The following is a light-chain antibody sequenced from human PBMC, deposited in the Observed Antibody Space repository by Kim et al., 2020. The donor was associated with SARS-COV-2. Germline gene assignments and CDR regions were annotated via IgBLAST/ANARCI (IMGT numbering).Light chain of an antibody. Sequence: SYELTQPPSVSVAPGKTARITCGGNNIGSKSVHWYQQKPGQAPVLVIYYDSDRPSGIPERFSGSKSGNTATLTISRVEGGDEADYYCQVWDSIIDHVVFGGGTQLTVL. CDR2: YDS. CDR3: QVWDSIIDHVV. J-gene: IGLJ2*01. V-gene: IGLV3-21*04. CDR1: NIGSKS.